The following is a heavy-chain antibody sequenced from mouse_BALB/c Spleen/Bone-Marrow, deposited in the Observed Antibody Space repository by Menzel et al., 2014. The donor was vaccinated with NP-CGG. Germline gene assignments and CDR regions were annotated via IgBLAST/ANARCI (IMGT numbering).Heavy chain of an antibody. Sequence: VQLQHSGPELVKPGASVKISCKASGYSFTGYFMNWVMQSHGKSLEWIGRINPYNGDTFYNQKFKGKATLTVDKSSSTAHMEFRSLESEDSAVYYCAREGGYYYGSSPYFDVWGAGTTVTVSS. V-gene: IGHV1-20*02. J-gene: IGHJ1*01. CDR2: INPYNGDT. CDR3: AREGGYYYGSSPYFDV. D-gene: IGHD1-1*01. CDR1: GYSFTGYF.